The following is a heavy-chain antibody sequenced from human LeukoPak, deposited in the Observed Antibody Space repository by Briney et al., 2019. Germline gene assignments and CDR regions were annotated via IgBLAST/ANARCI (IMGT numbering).Heavy chain of an antibody. CDR2: INHSGST. CDR3: ARGHYCSGGSCRTHYYYYGTDV. V-gene: IGHV4-34*01. D-gene: IGHD2-15*01. Sequence: SETLSLTCAVYGGSFSGYYWSWIRQPPGKGLEWIGEINHSGSTNYNPSLKSRVTISVDTSKNQFSLKLSSVTAADTAVYYCARGHYCSGGSCRTHYYYYGTDVWGQGTTVTVSS. J-gene: IGHJ6*02. CDR1: GGSFSGYY.